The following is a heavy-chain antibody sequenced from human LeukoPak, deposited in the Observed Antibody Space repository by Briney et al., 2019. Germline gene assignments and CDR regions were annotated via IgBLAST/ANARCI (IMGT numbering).Heavy chain of an antibody. CDR3: ARGGTNRQAWFDP. CDR1: GYTFTGYY. Sequence: GASVKVSCKASGYTFTGYYMHWVRQATGQGREWRGWINPNSGGTNYAQKFQGRVTMTRDTSISTAYMELSRLRSDDTAVYYCARGGTNRQAWFDPWGQGTLVTFSS. D-gene: IGHD1/OR15-1a*01. V-gene: IGHV1-2*02. CDR2: INPNSGGT. J-gene: IGHJ5*02.